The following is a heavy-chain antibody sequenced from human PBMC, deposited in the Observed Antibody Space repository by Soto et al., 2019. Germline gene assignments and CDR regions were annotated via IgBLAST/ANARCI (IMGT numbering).Heavy chain of an antibody. CDR2: INPKSGGT. CDR3: ARMWDYKYGMDV. J-gene: IGHJ6*02. D-gene: IGHD1-26*01. V-gene: IGHV1-2*02. Sequence: ASVKVSCKTSGYIFTDYYMHWVRQAPGQGLEWMGWINPKSGGTKYAQKFQGRLTMTRDTSISTASMELRGLKSDDTAVYYCARMWDYKYGMDVWGQGTTVTVSS. CDR1: GYIFTDYY.